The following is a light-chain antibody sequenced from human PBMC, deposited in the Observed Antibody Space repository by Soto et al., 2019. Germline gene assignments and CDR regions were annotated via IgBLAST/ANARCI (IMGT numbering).Light chain of an antibody. CDR1: QGIGTY. V-gene: IGKV1-9*01. J-gene: IGKJ1*01. Sequence: IQLTQSASSLSASVGVRVTVTCRPSQGIGTYLVWYQQKSGKAPTVLIYASSTLQTGVPSRFSGSGSGTDFSLTISSLHPEDVATYYCQQVDSYPRTFGQGTKVEI. CDR3: QQVDSYPRT. CDR2: ASS.